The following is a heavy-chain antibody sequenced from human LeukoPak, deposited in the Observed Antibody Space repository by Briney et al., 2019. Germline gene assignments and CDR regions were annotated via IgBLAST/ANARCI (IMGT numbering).Heavy chain of an antibody. CDR2: INHSGST. V-gene: IGHV4-34*01. J-gene: IGHJ5*02. D-gene: IGHD3-10*01. CDR3: ARRPALVWFGDATPIWFDP. Sequence: PSETLSLTCAVYGGSFSGYYWSWIRQPPGKGLEWIGEINHSGSTNYNPSFKSRVTISVDTSKNQFSLKLSSVTAADTAVYYCARRPALVWFGDATPIWFDPWGQGTRVTVSS. CDR1: GGSFSGYY.